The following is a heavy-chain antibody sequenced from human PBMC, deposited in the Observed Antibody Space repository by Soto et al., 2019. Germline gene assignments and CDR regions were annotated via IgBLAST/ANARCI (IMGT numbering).Heavy chain of an antibody. CDR2: MYYRGSI. D-gene: IGHD1-26*01. Sequence: SETLSLTCNVSGDSIGTYYWTWIRQPPGKGLEWIAYMYYRGSINYNPSLKSRVTIPVDTSKNQFSLKLRSVTAADTAIYYCARLKWDLLPAGFDIWGQGTLVTVSS. CDR1: GDSIGTYY. V-gene: IGHV4-59*01. J-gene: IGHJ3*02. CDR3: ARLKWDLLPAGFDI.